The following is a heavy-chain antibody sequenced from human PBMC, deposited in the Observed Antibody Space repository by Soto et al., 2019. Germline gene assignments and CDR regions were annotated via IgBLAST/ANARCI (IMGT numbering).Heavy chain of an antibody. D-gene: IGHD3-16*02. CDR1: GFTFRGCA. Sequence: GGSLRLSCEASGFTFRGCAMHWVRQAPGKGLEWVAVISFDGSNKYYADSVRGRFTISRDNTKKTLYLQMHSLRADDTSVYYCARDPKSGRRLGELSLPDYWGQGTLVTVSS. J-gene: IGHJ4*02. CDR2: ISFDGSNK. V-gene: IGHV3-30*03. CDR3: ARDPKSGRRLGELSLPDY.